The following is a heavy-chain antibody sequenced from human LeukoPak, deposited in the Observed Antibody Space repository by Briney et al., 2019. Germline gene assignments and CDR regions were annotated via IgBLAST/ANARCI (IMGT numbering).Heavy chain of an antibody. V-gene: IGHV4-39*01. Sequence: SETLSLTCTVSGGSIGSSNYYWGWIRQPPGKGLEWIGNIYYSGSTYYNPSLKSRVTISVDTSKNRFSLKLSSVTAADTAVYYCARLFYYDSRGYPYYFDYWGQGTLVTVSS. CDR2: IYYSGST. D-gene: IGHD3-22*01. CDR1: GGSIGSSNYY. J-gene: IGHJ4*02. CDR3: ARLFYYDSRGYPYYFDY.